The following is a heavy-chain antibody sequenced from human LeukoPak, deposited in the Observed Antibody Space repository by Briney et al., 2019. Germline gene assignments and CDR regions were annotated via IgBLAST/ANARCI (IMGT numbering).Heavy chain of an antibody. Sequence: ASVKVSCKASGYTFTGYYMHWVRQAPGQGLEWMGWINPNSGGTNYAQKFQGRVTMTRDTSISTAYMELSRLRSDDTAVYYCARDPRVRFLEWLMDGPPGYWGQGTLVTVSS. CDR2: INPNSGGT. CDR3: ARDPRVRFLEWLMDGPPGY. J-gene: IGHJ4*02. D-gene: IGHD3-3*01. CDR1: GYTFTGYY. V-gene: IGHV1-2*02.